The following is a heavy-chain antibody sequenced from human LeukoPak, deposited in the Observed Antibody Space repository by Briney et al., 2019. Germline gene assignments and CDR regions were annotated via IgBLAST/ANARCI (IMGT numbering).Heavy chain of an antibody. CDR3: AREGRGYSYGPTY. D-gene: IGHD5-18*01. Sequence: SETLSLTCAVSGGSISSGGYYWSWIRQHPGKGLEWIGYIYHDGSTYYNPSLKSRVTLSVDTSKKQFSLRLSSVTAADTAVYYCAREGRGYSYGPTYWGQGTLVTVSS. V-gene: IGHV4-31*11. CDR2: IYHDGST. CDR1: GGSISSGGYY. J-gene: IGHJ4*02.